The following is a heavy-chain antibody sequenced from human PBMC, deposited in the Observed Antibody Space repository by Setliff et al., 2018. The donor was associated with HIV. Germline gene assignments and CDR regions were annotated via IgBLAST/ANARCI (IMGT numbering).Heavy chain of an antibody. Sequence: TLSLTCSVSGESINSGTSYWNWIRQYPGKSLEWIGYYYRGSTHYNPSLKSRITISLDTSKNQFSLNLDSVTAADTAVYFCARHQDLNFYGSSSFDYWGQGTLVTVSS. CDR2: YYRGST. CDR1: GESINSGTSY. D-gene: IGHD3-22*01. V-gene: IGHV4-31*03. J-gene: IGHJ4*02. CDR3: ARHQDLNFYGSSSFDY.